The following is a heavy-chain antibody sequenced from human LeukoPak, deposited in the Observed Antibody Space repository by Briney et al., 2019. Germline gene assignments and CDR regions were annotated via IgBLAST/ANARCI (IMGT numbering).Heavy chain of an antibody. J-gene: IGHJ4*02. CDR1: GYTFTSYG. CDR2: ISAYDGHT. Sequence: ASVKVFCKASGYTFTSYGISWVRQAPGQGLEWMGWISAYDGHTNYAQKVQGRVTMTTDTSTSTAYMELRSLRSDDTAVYYCARLFGDYYFDYWGQGTLVTVSS. V-gene: IGHV1-18*01. CDR3: ARLFGDYYFDY. D-gene: IGHD2-21*01.